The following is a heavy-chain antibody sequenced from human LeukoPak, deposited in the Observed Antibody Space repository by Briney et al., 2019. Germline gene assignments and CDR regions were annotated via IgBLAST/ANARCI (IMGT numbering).Heavy chain of an antibody. V-gene: IGHV4-59*12. Sequence: SGTLSLTCTVSGASISTYYWSWIRQPPGKGLEWIGYIYYSGSTDYNPSLKSRVTISVDTSKNQFSLKLSSVTAADTAVYYCASALHYFDSTAFSYYFDYWGQGTLVTVSS. CDR2: IYYSGST. D-gene: IGHD3-22*01. CDR3: ASALHYFDSTAFSYYFDY. J-gene: IGHJ4*02. CDR1: GASISTYY.